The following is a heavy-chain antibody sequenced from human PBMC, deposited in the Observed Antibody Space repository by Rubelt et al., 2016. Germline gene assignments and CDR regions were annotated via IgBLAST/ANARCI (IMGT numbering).Heavy chain of an antibody. V-gene: IGHV4-59*01. CDR2: IYYSGST. J-gene: IGHJ4*02. D-gene: IGHD6-13*01. CDR1: GGSISSYY. CDR3: ARAGIAAAYRGGFDY. Sequence: QVQLQESGPGLVKPSQTLSLTCTVSGGSISSYYWSWIRQPPGKGLEWIGYIYYSGSTNYNPSLKSRVTISVDTSKNQFSLKLSSVTAADTAVYYCARAGIAAAYRGGFDYWGQGTLVTVSS.